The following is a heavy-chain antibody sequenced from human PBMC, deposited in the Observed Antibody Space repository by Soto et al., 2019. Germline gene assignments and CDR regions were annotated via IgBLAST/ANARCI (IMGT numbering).Heavy chain of an antibody. J-gene: IGHJ3*02. CDR3: ARWLRVREVICAFDI. V-gene: IGHV1-18*01. CDR2: ISAYNGNT. CDR1: GYTFTSYG. Sequence: ASVKVSCKASGYTFTSYGISWVRQAPGQGLEWMGWISAYNGNTNYAQKLQGRVTMTTDTSTSTAYMELRSLRSDDTAVYYCARWLRVREVICAFDIWGQGTMVTVSS. D-gene: IGHD3-10*01.